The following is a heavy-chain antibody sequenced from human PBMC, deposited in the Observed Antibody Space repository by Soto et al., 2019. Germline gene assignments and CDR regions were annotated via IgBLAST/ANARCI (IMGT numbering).Heavy chain of an antibody. CDR3: AKTQTFNGYYGGFDA. CDR1: GITFSTYA. CDR2: ITGTGDST. Sequence: EVQLLESGGALVQPGGSLRLSCAASGITFSTYAMTWVRQAPGKGLEWVSAITGTGDSTYYADSVRGRFSISRDVSGNMIYLQLNRLTAGDTATYYCAKTQTFNGYYGGFDAWGQGTRVTVSS. D-gene: IGHD3-3*01. V-gene: IGHV3-23*01. J-gene: IGHJ4*02.